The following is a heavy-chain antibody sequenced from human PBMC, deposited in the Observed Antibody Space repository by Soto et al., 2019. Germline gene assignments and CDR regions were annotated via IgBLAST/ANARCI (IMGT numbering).Heavy chain of an antibody. J-gene: IGHJ5*02. CDR3: ARGVGGGGLNWLDP. CDR1: GISISDYY. V-gene: IGHV4-59*12. CDR2: IHYSGSA. Sequence: PSETLSLTCTFSGISISDYYWTWIRQSPERGLEWIGYIHYSGSANYNPSLNSRLTMSVDRSKSQFSMKLDSVTAADTAVYYCARGVGGGGLNWLDPWGQGTLVTV. D-gene: IGHD2-15*01.